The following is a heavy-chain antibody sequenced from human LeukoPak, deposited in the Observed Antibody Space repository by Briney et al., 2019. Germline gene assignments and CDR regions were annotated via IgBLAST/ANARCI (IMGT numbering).Heavy chain of an antibody. CDR2: IIPIFGTA. D-gene: IGHD1-26*01. J-gene: IGHJ4*02. CDR3: ALIVGATRYFDY. Sequence: GASVKVSCKASGGTFSSYAISWVRQAPGQGLEWMGGIIPIFGTANYAQKFQGRVTITTDESTSTAYMELSSLRSEDTAVYYCALIVGATRYFDYWGQGTLVTVSS. CDR1: GGTFSSYA. V-gene: IGHV1-69*05.